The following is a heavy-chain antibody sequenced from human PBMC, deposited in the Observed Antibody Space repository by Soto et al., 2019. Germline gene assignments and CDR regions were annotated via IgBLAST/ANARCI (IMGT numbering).Heavy chain of an antibody. D-gene: IGHD6-13*01. Sequence: SETLSLTSAVSGGSISSGGYSWSWIRQPPGKGLEWIGYIYHSGSTYYNPSLKSRVTISVDRSKNQFSLKLSSVTAADTAVYNCARFGIAAAGTWYNWFDPWGQGTLVTVSS. CDR2: IYHSGST. CDR3: ARFGIAAAGTWYNWFDP. CDR1: GGSISSGGYS. J-gene: IGHJ5*02. V-gene: IGHV4-30-2*01.